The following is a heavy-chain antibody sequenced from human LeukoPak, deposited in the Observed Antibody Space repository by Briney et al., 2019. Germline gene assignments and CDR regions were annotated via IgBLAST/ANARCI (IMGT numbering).Heavy chain of an antibody. Sequence: GGSLRLSCAASGFTFSTYWMHWVRQAPGKGLVWVSRINSDGSSTSYADSVKGRFTISRDNAKNTLYLQMNSLRAEDTAVYYCARDPLSGLGHQDFDYWGQGTLVTVSS. CDR2: INSDGSST. V-gene: IGHV3-74*01. CDR1: GFTFSTYW. CDR3: ARDPLSGLGHQDFDY. J-gene: IGHJ4*02. D-gene: IGHD3-10*01.